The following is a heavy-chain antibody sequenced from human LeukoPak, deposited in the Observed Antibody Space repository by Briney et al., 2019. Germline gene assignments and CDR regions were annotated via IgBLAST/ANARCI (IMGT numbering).Heavy chain of an antibody. J-gene: IGHJ4*02. CDR1: GGSFSGYY. CDR2: INHSGST. V-gene: IGHV4-34*01. CDR3: ARVGDTAMVTPRVFDY. Sequence: SETLSLTCAVYGGSFSGYYWSWIRQPPGKGLEWIGEINHSGSTNYNPSLKSRVTISVDTSKNQFSLKLSSVTAADTAVYYCARVGDTAMVTPRVFDYWGQGTLVTVSS. D-gene: IGHD5-18*01.